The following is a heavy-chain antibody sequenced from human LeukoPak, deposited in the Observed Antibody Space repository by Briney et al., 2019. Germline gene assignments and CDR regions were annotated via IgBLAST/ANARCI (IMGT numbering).Heavy chain of an antibody. CDR2: INHSGSI. V-gene: IGHV4-34*01. D-gene: IGHD3-22*01. J-gene: IGHJ4*02. CDR3: ARRRGAYYYDSSGYWYHDY. Sequence: SETLSLTCAVYGGSFSGYYWSWIRQPPGKGLEWIGEINHSGSINYNPSLKSRVTISVDTSKNQFSLKLSSVTAADTAVYYCARRRGAYYYDSSGYWYHDYWGQGTLVTVSS. CDR1: GGSFSGYY.